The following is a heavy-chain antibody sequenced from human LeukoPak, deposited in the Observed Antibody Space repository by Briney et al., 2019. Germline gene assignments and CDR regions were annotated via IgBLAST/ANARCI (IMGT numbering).Heavy chain of an antibody. V-gene: IGHV4-61*01. CDR1: GGSVSSGSYY. Sequence: PSETLSLTCTVSGGSVSSGSYYWSWIRQPPGKGLEWIGYIYYSGSTNYNPSLKSRVTISVDTSKNQFSLKLSSVTAADTAVYYCARSDYYGSGSLRNQYYFDYWGQGTLVTVSS. J-gene: IGHJ4*02. CDR3: ARSDYYGSGSLRNQYYFDY. CDR2: IYYSGST. D-gene: IGHD3-10*01.